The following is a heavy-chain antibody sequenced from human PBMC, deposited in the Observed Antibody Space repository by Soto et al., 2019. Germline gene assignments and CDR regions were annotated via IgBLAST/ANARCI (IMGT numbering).Heavy chain of an antibody. V-gene: IGHV1-69*12. CDR2: IIPIFGTA. Sequence: QVQLVQSGAEVKKPGSSVKVSCKASGGTFSSYAISWVRQAPGQGLEWMGGIIPIFGTANYAQKFQGRVTIPADDSTSTAYMELSSPRSEDTAVYYCARHVPAAGYYYGMDVWGQGTTVTVSS. D-gene: IGHD2-2*01. CDR3: ARHVPAAGYYYGMDV. J-gene: IGHJ6*02. CDR1: GGTFSSYA.